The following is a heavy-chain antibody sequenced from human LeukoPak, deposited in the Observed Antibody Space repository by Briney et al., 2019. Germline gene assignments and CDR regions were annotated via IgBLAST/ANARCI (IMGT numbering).Heavy chain of an antibody. CDR3: ARSSAPDTAMDMEDSNWFDP. V-gene: IGHV1-2*02. Sequence: GASVKVSCKASGYTFTGYYMHWVRQAPRQGLEWMGWINPNSGGTNYAQKFQGRVTMTRDTSISTAYMELSRLRSDDTAVYYCARSSAPDTAMDMEDSNWFDPWGQGTLVTVSS. CDR1: GYTFTGYY. J-gene: IGHJ5*02. D-gene: IGHD5-18*01. CDR2: INPNSGGT.